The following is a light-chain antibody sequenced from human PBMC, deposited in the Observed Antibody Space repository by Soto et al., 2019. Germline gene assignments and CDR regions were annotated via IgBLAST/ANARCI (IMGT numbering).Light chain of an antibody. Sequence: AIQMTQSPSSLSASVGDRVIITCRASQDIRTELGWYQQKPGKAPRLLIYGTFSLQSRVPSRFSGSGSGTDFTLTITSLQPDDFATYYCLQDFRYPRTFGQGTKVEVK. CDR1: QDIRTE. CDR3: LQDFRYPRT. J-gene: IGKJ1*01. CDR2: GTF. V-gene: IGKV1-6*01.